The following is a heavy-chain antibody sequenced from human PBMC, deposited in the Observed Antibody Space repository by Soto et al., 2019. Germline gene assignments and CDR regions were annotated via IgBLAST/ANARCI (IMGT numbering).Heavy chain of an antibody. CDR1: GYTFTSYY. CDR2: INPSGGST. D-gene: IGHD2-8*01. J-gene: IGHJ6*02. V-gene: IGHV1-46*01. Sequence: ASVKVSCKASGYTFTSYYMHWVRQAPGQGLEWMGIINPSGGSTSYAQKFQGRVTMTRDTSTSTVYMELSSLRSEDTAVYYCARGWWDIVPPSYGMDVWGQGTTVTVS. CDR3: ARGWWDIVPPSYGMDV.